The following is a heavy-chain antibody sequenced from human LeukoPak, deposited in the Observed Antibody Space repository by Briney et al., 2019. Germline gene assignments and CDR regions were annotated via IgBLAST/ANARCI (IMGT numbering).Heavy chain of an antibody. CDR2: ISWNSGSI. V-gene: IGHV3-9*01. Sequence: GGSLRLSCAASGFTFDDYAMHWVRQAPGKGLEWVSGISWNSGSIGYADSVKGRFTISRDNAKNSLYLQMNSLRAEDTALYYCAKDPGLAATAPNYYGMDVWGKGTTVTVSS. CDR1: GFTFDDYA. D-gene: IGHD6-6*01. J-gene: IGHJ6*04. CDR3: AKDPGLAATAPNYYGMDV.